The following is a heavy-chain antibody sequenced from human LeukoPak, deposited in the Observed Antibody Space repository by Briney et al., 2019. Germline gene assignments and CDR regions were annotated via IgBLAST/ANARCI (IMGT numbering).Heavy chain of an antibody. CDR2: INPNSGGT. CDR3: ARVALRGYSYGYNDY. CDR1: GYTFTGYY. Sequence: ASVKVSCKASGYTFTGYYMHWVRQAPGQGLEWMGWINPNSGGTNYAQKFQGRVTMTRDTSISTAYMELSRLRSDDTAVYYCARVALRGYSYGYNDYWGQGTLVTVSS. D-gene: IGHD5-18*01. J-gene: IGHJ4*02. V-gene: IGHV1-2*02.